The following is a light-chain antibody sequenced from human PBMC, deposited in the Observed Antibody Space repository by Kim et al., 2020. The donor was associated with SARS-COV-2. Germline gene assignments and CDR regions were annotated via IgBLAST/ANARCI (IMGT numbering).Light chain of an antibody. V-gene: IGLV3-1*01. J-gene: IGLJ2*01. CDR3: QAWDSSTVI. CDR1: RLGDKF. CDR2: QDR. Sequence: SVSQGQTASITCAGDRLGDKFVSWYQQKPGQSPVLVILQDRERPAGIPERFSGSNSGNTATLTVGGSQAMDEADYYCQAWDSSTVIFGGGTQLTVL.